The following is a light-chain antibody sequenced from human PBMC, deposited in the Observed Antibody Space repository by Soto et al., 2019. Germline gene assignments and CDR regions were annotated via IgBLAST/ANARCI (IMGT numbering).Light chain of an antibody. CDR2: DTS. CDR3: LLSYPGARV. Sequence: AVVTQVRSLTGSQGGTVHLKCGSSTGAVTGGHYPYWFQQKPGQAPTTLIYDTSDKHSWTPARFSGSLLGGKATLTLSGAQPEDEAEYYCLLSYPGARVFGTGTKVTVL. J-gene: IGLJ1*01. V-gene: IGLV7-46*01. CDR1: TGAVTGGHY.